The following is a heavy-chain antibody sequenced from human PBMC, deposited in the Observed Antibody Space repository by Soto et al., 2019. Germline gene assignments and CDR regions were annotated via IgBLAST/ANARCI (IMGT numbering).Heavy chain of an antibody. Sequence: QVQLVQSGAEVKKPGASVKVSCKASGYTFTSYAMHWVRQAPGQRLEWMGWINAGNGNTKYSQKFQGRVTITRDTSARTAYMELSSLRSEDTAVYYCARNLVYSSGWYRLAGLFDYWGQGTLVTVSS. CDR1: GYTFTSYA. D-gene: IGHD6-19*01. V-gene: IGHV1-3*01. CDR3: ARNLVYSSGWYRLAGLFDY. J-gene: IGHJ4*02. CDR2: INAGNGNT.